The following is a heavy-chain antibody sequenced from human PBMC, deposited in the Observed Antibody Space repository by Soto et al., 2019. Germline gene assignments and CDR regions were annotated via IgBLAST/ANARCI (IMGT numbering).Heavy chain of an antibody. D-gene: IGHD3-9*01. Sequence: GASVKVSCKASGYTFTSYAMHWVRQAPGQRLEWMGWINAGNGNTKYSQKFQGRVTITRDTSASTAYMELSSLRSEDTAVYYCARTLVLRYFDWLPNYYGMDVWGQGTTVTVSS. V-gene: IGHV1-3*01. J-gene: IGHJ6*02. CDR3: ARTLVLRYFDWLPNYYGMDV. CDR1: GYTFTSYA. CDR2: INAGNGNT.